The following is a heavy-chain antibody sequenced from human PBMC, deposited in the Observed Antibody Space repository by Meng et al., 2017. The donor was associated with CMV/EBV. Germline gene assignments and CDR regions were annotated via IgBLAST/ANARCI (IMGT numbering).Heavy chain of an antibody. Sequence: GSLRPSCPVSGGSISSYYWSWIRQPPGKGLEWIGYIYYSGSTNYNPSLKSRVTISVDTSKNQFSLKLSSVTAADTAVYYCARGGGGRTNRGMDVWGQGTTVTVSS. J-gene: IGHJ6*02. CDR2: IYYSGST. CDR1: GGSISSYY. V-gene: IGHV4-59*01. D-gene: IGHD1-14*01. CDR3: ARGGGGRTNRGMDV.